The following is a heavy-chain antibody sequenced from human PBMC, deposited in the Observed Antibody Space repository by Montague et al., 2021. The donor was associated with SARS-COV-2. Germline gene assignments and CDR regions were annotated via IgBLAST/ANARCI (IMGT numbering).Heavy chain of an antibody. V-gene: IGHV3-21*01. Sequence: SLRLSYAASGFTFSSYSMNWVLQAPGKGLECVSSISSSSSYIYYADSVKGRFTISRDNAKNSLYLQMNSLRAEDTAVYYCARGGYSYGTDYYYYYGMDVWGQGTTVTVSS. D-gene: IGHD5-18*01. CDR2: ISSSSSYI. J-gene: IGHJ6*02. CDR1: GFTFSSYS. CDR3: ARGGYSYGTDYYYYYGMDV.